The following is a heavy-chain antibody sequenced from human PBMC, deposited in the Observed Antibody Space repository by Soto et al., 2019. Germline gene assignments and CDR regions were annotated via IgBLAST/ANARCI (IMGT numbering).Heavy chain of an antibody. J-gene: IGHJ4*02. Sequence: EVQLLESGGGLVQPGGSLRLSCAASGFTFSSYAMSWVRQAPGKGLEWVSAISGSGGSTYYGDSVKGRFTISRDNSKNTLYLQMNSLRAEDTAVYYCAKSFGGGGTKYYFDYWGQGTLVTVSS. D-gene: IGHD3-16*01. CDR3: AKSFGGGGTKYYFDY. CDR2: ISGSGGST. CDR1: GFTFSSYA. V-gene: IGHV3-23*01.